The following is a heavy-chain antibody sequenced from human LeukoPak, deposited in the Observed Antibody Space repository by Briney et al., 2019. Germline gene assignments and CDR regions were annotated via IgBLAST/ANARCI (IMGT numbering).Heavy chain of an antibody. CDR3: ATYAGTSSKYFQY. CDR1: GYSFTSYW. J-gene: IGHJ1*01. CDR2: IDPSDSYT. D-gene: IGHD3-10*01. V-gene: IGHV5-10-1*01. Sequence: GESLRISCKGSGYSFTSYWISWVRQMPGKGLEWMGRIDPSDSYTNYSPSFQGHVTISADKSISTAYVQWSSLKASDTAMYYCATYAGTSSKYFQYWGQGTLVTVSS.